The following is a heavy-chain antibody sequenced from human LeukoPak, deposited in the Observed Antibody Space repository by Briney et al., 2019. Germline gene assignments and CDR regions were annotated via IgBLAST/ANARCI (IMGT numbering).Heavy chain of an antibody. Sequence: GGFLRLSCAVSGITLSNYGMTWVRQAPGKGLEWVAGIGDSGGSTNYADSVKGRFTISRDNSKNTLYLQMNSLRAEDTAVYFCAKRGLVIRVILVGFHKEAYYFDSWGQGALVTVSS. D-gene: IGHD3-22*01. CDR1: GITLSNYG. V-gene: IGHV3-23*01. J-gene: IGHJ4*02. CDR2: IGDSGGST. CDR3: AKRGLVIRVILVGFHKEAYYFDS.